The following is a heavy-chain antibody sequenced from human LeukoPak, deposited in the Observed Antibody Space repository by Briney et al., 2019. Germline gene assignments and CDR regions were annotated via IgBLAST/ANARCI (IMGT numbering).Heavy chain of an antibody. CDR3: ARQIKGYDSSGYYP. Sequence: SGTLSLTCAVSGGSISSSNWWSWVRQPPGKGLEWIGEIYHSGSTNYNPSLKSRVTISVDKSRNQFSLKLSSVTAADTAVYYCARQIKGYDSSGYYPWGQGTLVTVSS. J-gene: IGHJ5*02. CDR2: IYHSGST. D-gene: IGHD3-22*01. CDR1: GGSISSSNW. V-gene: IGHV4-4*02.